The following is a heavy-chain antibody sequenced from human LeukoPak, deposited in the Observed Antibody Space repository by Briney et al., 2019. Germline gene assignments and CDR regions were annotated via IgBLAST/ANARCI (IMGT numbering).Heavy chain of an antibody. Sequence: PSETLSLTCTVSGGSISSYYWSWIRQPAGKGLEWIGYIYYSGSTNYNPSLKSRVTISVDTSKNQFSLKLSSVTAADTAVYYCARTTYCDFWSGYYFDYWGQGTLVTVSS. CDR1: GGSISSYY. V-gene: IGHV4-59*01. CDR3: ARTTYCDFWSGYYFDY. J-gene: IGHJ4*02. CDR2: IYYSGST. D-gene: IGHD3-3*01.